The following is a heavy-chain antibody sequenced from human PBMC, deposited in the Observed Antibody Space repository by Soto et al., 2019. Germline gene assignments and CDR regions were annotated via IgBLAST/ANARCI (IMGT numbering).Heavy chain of an antibody. CDR2: ISYDGSNK. J-gene: IGHJ4*02. V-gene: IGHV3-30-3*01. D-gene: IGHD3-22*01. CDR3: ARDPYYDSSGYYAY. Sequence: PGGSLRLSCAASGFTFSSYAMHWVRQAPGKGLEWVAVISYDGSNKYYADSVKGRFTISRDNSKNTLYLQMNSLRAEDTAAYYCARDPYYDSSGYYAYWGQGTLVTVSS. CDR1: GFTFSSYA.